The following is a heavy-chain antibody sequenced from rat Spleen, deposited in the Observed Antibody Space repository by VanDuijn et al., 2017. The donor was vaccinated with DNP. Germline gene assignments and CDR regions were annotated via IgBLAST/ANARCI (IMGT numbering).Heavy chain of an antibody. CDR2: ISYDGSST. J-gene: IGHJ2*01. CDR3: ARSGRSFDY. D-gene: IGHD5-1*01. CDR1: GFTFSDYN. V-gene: IGHV5-7*01. Sequence: EVQLVESGGGLVQPGRSLKLSCAASGFTFSDYNMAWVRQAPKKGLEWVATISYDGSSTYYRDSVKGRFTISRDNAKNTQYLQMDRLRSEDTATYYCARSGRSFDYWGQGVMVTVSS.